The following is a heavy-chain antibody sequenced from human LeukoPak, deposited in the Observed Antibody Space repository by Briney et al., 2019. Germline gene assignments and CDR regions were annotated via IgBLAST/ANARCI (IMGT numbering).Heavy chain of an antibody. CDR2: IYYSGST. D-gene: IGHD4-17*01. J-gene: IGHJ3*02. CDR1: GGSISSYY. Sequence: SETLSLTCTVSGGSISSYYWSWIRQPPGEGLEWIGYIYYSGSTNYNPSLKSRVTISVDTSKNQFSLKLSSVTAADTAVYYCARNRGDYFSRYAFDIWGQGTMVTVSS. V-gene: IGHV4-59*01. CDR3: ARNRGDYFSRYAFDI.